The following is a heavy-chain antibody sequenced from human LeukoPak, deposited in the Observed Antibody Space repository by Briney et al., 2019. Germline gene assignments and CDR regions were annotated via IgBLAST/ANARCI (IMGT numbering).Heavy chain of an antibody. V-gene: IGHV3-30*18. Sequence: GRSLRLSCAASGSTFSSYGMHWVRQAPGKGLEWVTFISYDGRNKYYADSVKGRFTISRDNSKNTLYLQMNSLRVEDTAVYYCAKDRLVVAPAAMTSNFDYWGQGTLVTVSS. D-gene: IGHD2-2*01. CDR3: AKDRLVVAPAAMTSNFDY. CDR2: ISYDGRNK. J-gene: IGHJ4*02. CDR1: GSTFSSYG.